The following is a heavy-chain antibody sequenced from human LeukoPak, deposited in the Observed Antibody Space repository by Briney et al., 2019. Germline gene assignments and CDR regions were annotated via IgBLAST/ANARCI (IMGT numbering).Heavy chain of an antibody. V-gene: IGHV1-46*01. Sequence: ASVKVSCKASGYTFTSYYMHWVRQAPGQGLEWMGIINPSGGSTSYAQKFQGRVTMTRDMSTSTVYMELSSLRSEDTAVYYCARDGSHDAFDIWGQGTMVTVSS. D-gene: IGHD1-26*01. CDR1: GYTFTSYY. CDR3: ARDGSHDAFDI. CDR2: INPSGGST. J-gene: IGHJ3*02.